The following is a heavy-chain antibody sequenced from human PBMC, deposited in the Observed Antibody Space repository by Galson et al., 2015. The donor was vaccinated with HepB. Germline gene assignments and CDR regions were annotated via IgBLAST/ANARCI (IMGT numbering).Heavy chain of an antibody. Sequence: CAISGDSVSSNAAAWNWIRQSPSRGLEWLGRTYYRSKWYDEYPVSVRSRITFNPDTSKNHFSLQLTSVGPEDTAVYYCARGVTYFDYWGPGTLVIVSS. D-gene: IGHD2-21*02. CDR1: GDSVSSNAAA. CDR2: TYYRSKWYD. J-gene: IGHJ4*02. V-gene: IGHV6-1*01. CDR3: ARGVTYFDY.